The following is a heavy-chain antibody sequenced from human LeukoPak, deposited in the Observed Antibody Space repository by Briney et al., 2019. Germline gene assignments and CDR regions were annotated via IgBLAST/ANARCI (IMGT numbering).Heavy chain of an antibody. CDR1: GYTFSNYG. J-gene: IGHJ4*02. CDR3: ARDREGYEWAIDY. V-gene: IGHV1-18*04. D-gene: IGHD5-12*01. CDR2: INPYNGKT. Sequence: ASVKVSCKTSGYTFSNYGLSWVRQAPGQGLEWMGWINPYNGKTEYAQNYQGRVTMTTDTATNTAYMELKILRSDDTAVYYCARDREGYEWAIDYWGQGTLVTVSS.